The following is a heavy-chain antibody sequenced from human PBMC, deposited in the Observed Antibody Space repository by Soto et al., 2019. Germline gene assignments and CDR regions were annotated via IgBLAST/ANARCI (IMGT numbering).Heavy chain of an antibody. CDR1: GGSISNYY. D-gene: IGHD3-16*01. CDR3: ASGGNWLDP. J-gene: IGHJ5*02. Sequence: SETLSLTCNVSGGSISNYYWTWVRQSPEKGLEWIGYMYYNGNINYNPSLKSRVTISIDTSKNQFSLTLKSVTAADTAVYYCASGGNWLDPWGQGVMVTVSS. CDR2: MYYNGNI. V-gene: IGHV4-59*01.